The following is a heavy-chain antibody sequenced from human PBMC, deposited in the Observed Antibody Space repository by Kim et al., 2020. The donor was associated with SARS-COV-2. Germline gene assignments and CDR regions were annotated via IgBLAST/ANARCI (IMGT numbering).Heavy chain of an antibody. CDR2: ISHTSKTI. CDR1: GFDFSHSY. J-gene: IGHJ4*02. CDR3: AGALWGGTGYPLFDA. D-gene: IGHD3-9*01. Sequence: GGSLRLSCEASGFDFSHSYMNWIRQTPGKGLEWLSYISHTSKTIYYADSVRGRFTISRDNARNSVSLQMDSLRAEDTAVYYCAGALWGGTGYPLFDAWGQRVVITVSS. V-gene: IGHV3-11*04.